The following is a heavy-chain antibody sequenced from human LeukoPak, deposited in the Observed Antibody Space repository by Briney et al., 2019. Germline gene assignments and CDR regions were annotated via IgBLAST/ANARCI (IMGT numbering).Heavy chain of an antibody. V-gene: IGHV5-51*01. CDR3: ARPEGGRWLQSVAFDI. CDR2: IYPGDSDT. J-gene: IGHJ3*02. CDR1: GYSFTSYW. D-gene: IGHD5-24*01. Sequence: GESLKISCKGSGYSFTSYWIGWVRQMRGKGLEWMGIIYPGDSDTRYSPSFKGQVTISADKSISTTYLQWSSLRASDTAMYYCARPEGGRWLQSVAFDIWGERTMVTASS.